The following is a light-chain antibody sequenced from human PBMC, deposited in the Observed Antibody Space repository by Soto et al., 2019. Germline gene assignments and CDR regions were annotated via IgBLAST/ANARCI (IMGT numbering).Light chain of an antibody. CDR2: GNN. CDR3: QSYDSSLSGVV. CDR1: SSNIGADYD. Sequence: QSVLTQSHSVSGAPGQRVTISCTGSSSNIGADYDVHWYQQFPGTAPKLLIYGNNNRPSGVPDRFSGSKSGTSASLAITGLQAEDEADYYCQSYDSSLSGVVFGGGTKLTVL. J-gene: IGLJ2*01. V-gene: IGLV1-40*01.